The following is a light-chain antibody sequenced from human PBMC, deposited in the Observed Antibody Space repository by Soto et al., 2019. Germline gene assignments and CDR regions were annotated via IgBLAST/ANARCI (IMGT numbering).Light chain of an antibody. CDR1: QSVLYSSNNKNY. CDR3: QLYGGSPKT. V-gene: IGKV4-1*01. CDR2: GAS. Sequence: DIVMTQSPDSLAVSLGERATINCKSSQSVLYSSNNKNYLAWYQQKPGQPPRLLIHGASTRAPGIPDRFSGSRSGTDFTLTISRLEPEDFAVYYCQLYGGSPKTFGQGTKVDIK. J-gene: IGKJ1*01.